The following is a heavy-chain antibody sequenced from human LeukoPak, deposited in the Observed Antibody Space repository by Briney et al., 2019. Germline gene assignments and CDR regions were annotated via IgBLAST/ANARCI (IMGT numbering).Heavy chain of an antibody. J-gene: IGHJ1*01. CDR1: GGSFSGYY. CDR3: ARGPLGGGPPRRSPKNGYFQH. Sequence: SETLSLTCAVYGGSFSGYYWSWIRQPPGKGLEWIGEINHSGSTNYDPSLKSRVTISVDTSKNQFSLKLSSVTAADTAVYYCARGPLGGGPPRRSPKNGYFQHWGQGTLVTVSS. CDR2: INHSGST. D-gene: IGHD3-16*01. V-gene: IGHV4-34*01.